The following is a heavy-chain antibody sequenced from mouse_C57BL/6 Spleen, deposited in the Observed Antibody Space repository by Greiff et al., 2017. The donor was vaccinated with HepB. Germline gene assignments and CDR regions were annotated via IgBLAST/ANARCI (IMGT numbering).Heavy chain of an antibody. CDR2: ISSGGDYI. CDR1: GFTFSSYA. D-gene: IGHD2-1*01. V-gene: IGHV5-9-1*02. CDR3: TRESGNYEGAMDY. Sequence: EVQLVESGEGLVKPGGSLKLSCAASGFTFSSYAMSWVHQTPEKRLEWVAYISSGGDYIYYADTVKGRFTISRDNARNTLYLQMSSLKSEDTAMYYCTRESGNYEGAMDYWGQGTSVTVSS. J-gene: IGHJ4*01.